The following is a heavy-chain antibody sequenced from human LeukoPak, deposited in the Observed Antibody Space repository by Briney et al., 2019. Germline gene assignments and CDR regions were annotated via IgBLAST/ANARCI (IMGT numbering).Heavy chain of an antibody. D-gene: IGHD1-26*01. CDR3: AKDDQKYNGSHYGDFDY. V-gene: IGHV3-23*01. Sequence: GGSLRLSCAASGFTFSSYAMSWVRQAPGKGLEWVSAISRGGGAYYADSVEGRFTISRDDAKNTLYLQMNSLRAEDTAVYYCAKDDQKYNGSHYGDFDYWGQGTLVTVSS. CDR2: ISRGGGA. CDR1: GFTFSSYA. J-gene: IGHJ4*02.